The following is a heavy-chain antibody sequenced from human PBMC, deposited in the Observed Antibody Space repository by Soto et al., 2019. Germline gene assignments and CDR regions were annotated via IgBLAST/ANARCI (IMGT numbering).Heavy chain of an antibody. CDR2: ISASGST. Sequence: EVHLLESGGGLVQPGGSLRLSCAASGFTFRSYAIIWVRQAPGKGLEWVSGISASGSTYYADSVKGRFTISRDNSKNSLFLQKNSLRANDTATYYCAKAGGPRGTRDWYFDLWGRGTLVIVSS. D-gene: IGHD2-8*02. J-gene: IGHJ2*01. CDR1: GFTFRSYA. V-gene: IGHV3-23*01. CDR3: AKAGGPRGTRDWYFDL.